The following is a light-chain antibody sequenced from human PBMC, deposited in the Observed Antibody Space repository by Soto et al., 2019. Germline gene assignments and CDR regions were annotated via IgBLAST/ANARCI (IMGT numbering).Light chain of an antibody. V-gene: IGLV2-18*02. CDR1: SSDVGSYNR. Sequence: QPVLTQPPSVSGSPGQSVTISCTGTSSDVGSYNRVSWYQQPPGTAPKLMIYEVSNRPSGVPDRFSGSKSGNTASLTISGLQAEDEADYYCSSYTSSSTLGVFGGGTKVTVL. J-gene: IGLJ3*02. CDR3: SSYTSSSTLGV. CDR2: EVS.